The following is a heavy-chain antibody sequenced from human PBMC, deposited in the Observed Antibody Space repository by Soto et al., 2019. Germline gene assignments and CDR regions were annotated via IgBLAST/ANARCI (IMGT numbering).Heavy chain of an antibody. CDR2: ISGDSGNT. D-gene: IGHD4-4*01. CDR3: AREDSLDAFDI. Sequence: GASVKVSCKASGYMFTKSAMHWVRQAPGQRLEWMGWISGDSGNTKYSPKLQDRVTMTRDTSISTAYMELSRLRSDDTAVYYCAREDSLDAFDIWGQGTMVTVSS. CDR1: GYMFTKSA. J-gene: IGHJ3*02. V-gene: IGHV1-3*01.